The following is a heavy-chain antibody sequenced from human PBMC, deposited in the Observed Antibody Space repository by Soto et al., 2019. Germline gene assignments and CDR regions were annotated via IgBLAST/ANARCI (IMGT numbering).Heavy chain of an antibody. CDR3: ARFKHRSGSYYPNYYYYYGMDV. D-gene: IGHD3-10*01. Sequence: GESLKISYKGSGYSFTSYWIGWVRQMPGKGLEWMGIIYPGDSDTRYSPSFQGQVTISADKSISTAYLQWSSLKPSDTAMYYCARFKHRSGSYYPNYYYYYGMDVWGHGTTVTVSS. V-gene: IGHV5-51*01. CDR2: IYPGDSDT. CDR1: GYSFTSYW. J-gene: IGHJ6*02.